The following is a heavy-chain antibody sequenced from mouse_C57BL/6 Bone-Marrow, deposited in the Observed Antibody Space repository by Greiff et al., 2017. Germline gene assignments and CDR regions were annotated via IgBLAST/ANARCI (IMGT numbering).Heavy chain of an antibody. CDR1: GYTFTSYC. D-gene: IGHD1-1*01. J-gene: IGHJ3*01. CDR2: INPSNGGT. Sequence: QVQLQQPGTELVKPGASVKLSCKASGYTFTSYCMHWVKQRPGQGLEWIGNINPSNGGTNYNEKFKSKATLTVDKSSSTAYMPLSSLTSEDSAVYYFARGDYYYGSSYRFAYWGQGTLVTVSA. V-gene: IGHV1-53*01. CDR3: ARGDYYYGSSYRFAY.